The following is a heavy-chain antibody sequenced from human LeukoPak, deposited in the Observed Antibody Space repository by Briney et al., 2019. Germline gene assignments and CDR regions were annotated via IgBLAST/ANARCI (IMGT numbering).Heavy chain of an antibody. V-gene: IGHV6-1*01. CDR2: TYYRSKWYN. J-gene: IGHJ4*02. D-gene: IGHD3-10*01. Sequence: SQTLSLTCAISGDSVSSNSAAWNWIRQSPSRGLEWLGRTYYRSKWYNDYAVSVKSRITINPDTSKNQFSLQLNSVTPEDTAVYYCAGAANVLLWFGELLSENYFDYWGQGTLVTVSS. CDR3: AGAANVLLWFGELLSENYFDY. CDR1: GDSVSSNSAA.